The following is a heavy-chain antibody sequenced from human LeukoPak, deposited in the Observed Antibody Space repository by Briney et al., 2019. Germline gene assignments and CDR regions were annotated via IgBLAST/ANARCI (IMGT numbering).Heavy chain of an antibody. Sequence: GESLRLSCAASGFTFSSYSMNWVRQAPGKGLEWVSYISSSSSTIYYADSVKGRFTISRDNAKNSLYLQMSSLRDEDTAAYYCARDKWRWLQLRSDYGMDVWGQGTTVT. V-gene: IGHV3-48*02. D-gene: IGHD5-24*01. J-gene: IGHJ6*02. CDR1: GFTFSSYS. CDR2: ISSSSSTI. CDR3: ARDKWRWLQLRSDYGMDV.